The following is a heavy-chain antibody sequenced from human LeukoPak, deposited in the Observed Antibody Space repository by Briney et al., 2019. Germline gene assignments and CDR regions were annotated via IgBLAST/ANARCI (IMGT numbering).Heavy chain of an antibody. CDR2: IWYDGSNK. D-gene: IGHD3-3*01. Sequence: GRSLRLSCAASGFTFSSYGMHWVRQAPGKGLEWVAVIWYDGSNKYYADSVKGRFTISRDNSKNTLYLQMNGLRAEDTAVYYCAKGTWYYDFWSGYLSSPHNWFDPWGQGTLVTVSS. CDR3: AKGTWYYDFWSGYLSSPHNWFDP. CDR1: GFTFSSYG. J-gene: IGHJ5*02. V-gene: IGHV3-33*06.